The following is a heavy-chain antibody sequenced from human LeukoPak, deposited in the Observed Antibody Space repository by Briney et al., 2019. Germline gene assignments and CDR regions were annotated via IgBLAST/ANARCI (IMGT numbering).Heavy chain of an antibody. CDR2: IIPIHGIA. J-gene: IGHJ4*02. CDR3: ARTEIAAAGNDY. CDR1: GGTFSSYS. Sequence: SSVKVSCKAPGGTFSSYSIIWLRQPPGQEREWMGRIIPIHGIANYAQKFQGRVTITEDKSTRTAYMEISSLTSEDTAVYYCARTEIAAAGNDYWGQGTLVPVSS. V-gene: IGHV1-69*02. D-gene: IGHD6-13*01.